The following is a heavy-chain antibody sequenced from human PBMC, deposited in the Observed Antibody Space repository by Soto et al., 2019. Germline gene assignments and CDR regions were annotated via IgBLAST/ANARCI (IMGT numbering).Heavy chain of an antibody. CDR2: ISYDGSNK. J-gene: IGHJ6*02. CDR1: GFTFSSYA. V-gene: IGHV3-30-3*01. D-gene: IGHD2-15*01. CDR3: ARDFRVVAAIVGFYYYYGMDV. Sequence: TGGSLRLSCAASGFTFSSYAMHWVRQAPGKGLEWVAVISYDGSNKYYADSVKGRFTISRDNSKNALYLQMNSLRAEDTAVYYCARDFRVVAAIVGFYYYYGMDVWGQGTTVTVSS.